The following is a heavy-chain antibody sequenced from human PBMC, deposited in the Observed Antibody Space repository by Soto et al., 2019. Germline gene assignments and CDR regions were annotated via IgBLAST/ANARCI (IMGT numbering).Heavy chain of an antibody. Sequence: GASVKVSCKASGYTFTSYGISSVRQAPGQGLEWMGWISAYNGNTNYAQKLQGRVTMTTDTSTSTAYMELRSLRSDDTAVYYCAREDYDFWRTPFGMDVWGQGTTVTVSS. CDR3: AREDYDFWRTPFGMDV. J-gene: IGHJ6*02. D-gene: IGHD3-3*01. CDR1: GYTFTSYG. CDR2: ISAYNGNT. V-gene: IGHV1-18*04.